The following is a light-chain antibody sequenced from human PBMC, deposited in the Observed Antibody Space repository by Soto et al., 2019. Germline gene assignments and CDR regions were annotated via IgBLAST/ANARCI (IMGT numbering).Light chain of an antibody. CDR2: HAS. J-gene: IGKJ1*01. CDR3: QHYNSYPLT. Sequence: DIQMTQSPSTLSASIGDRVTITCRASQTINNWLAWYQQKPGKAPNLLIYHASNMETGVPSRFSGSAFGTEFTLTISSLQPDDCATYYCQHYNSYPLTLGQGTKVEIK. CDR1: QTINNW. V-gene: IGKV1-5*01.